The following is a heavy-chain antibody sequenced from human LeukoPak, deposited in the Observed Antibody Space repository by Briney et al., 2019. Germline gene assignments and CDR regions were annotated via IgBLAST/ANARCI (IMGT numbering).Heavy chain of an antibody. D-gene: IGHD4-17*01. CDR2: IRYDGSNK. J-gene: IGHJ6*03. CDR3: AKPSKPYGDFYYYMDV. Sequence: GGSLRLSCAVSGLTFNNYAMSWVRQAPGKGLEWVAFIRYDGSNKYYADSVKGRFTISRDNSKNTLYLQMNSLRAEDTAVYYCAKPSKPYGDFYYYMDVWGKGTTVTISS. CDR1: GLTFNNYA. V-gene: IGHV3-30*02.